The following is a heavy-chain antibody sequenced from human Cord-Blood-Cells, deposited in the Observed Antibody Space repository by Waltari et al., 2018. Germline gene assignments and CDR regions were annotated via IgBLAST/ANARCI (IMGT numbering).Heavy chain of an antibody. CDR2: INPNSGGT. CDR1: GYTFTGYY. V-gene: IGHV1-2*04. Sequence: QVQLVQSGAEVKKPGASVKVSCKASGYTFTGYYMHWVRQAPGQGLEWMGWINPNSGGTNYAQKFQGWVTMTRDTSISTAYMELSRLRSDDTAVYYCARGFRYDYIWGSYRPPYYYYGMDVWGQGTTVTVSS. CDR3: ARGFRYDYIWGSYRPPYYYYGMDV. J-gene: IGHJ6*02. D-gene: IGHD3-16*02.